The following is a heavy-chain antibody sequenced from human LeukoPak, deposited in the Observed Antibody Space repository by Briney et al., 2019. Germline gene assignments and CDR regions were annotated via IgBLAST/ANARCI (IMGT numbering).Heavy chain of an antibody. D-gene: IGHD1-26*01. Sequence: SETLSLTCTVSDGSFSSYYWSWIRQAPGKGLEWIGDIYNSGTTNYNPSLKSRLTISVDNSKNQFSLRLSSVTAADTAIYYCARDRILGATTWFDPWGQGTLVTVSS. V-gene: IGHV4-59*01. CDR2: IYNSGTT. J-gene: IGHJ5*02. CDR1: DGSFSSYY. CDR3: ARDRILGATTWFDP.